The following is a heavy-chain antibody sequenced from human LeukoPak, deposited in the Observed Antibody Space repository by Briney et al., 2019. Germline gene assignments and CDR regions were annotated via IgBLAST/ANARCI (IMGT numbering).Heavy chain of an antibody. CDR3: ARVEYDIPNDAFDI. CDR1: GFTFSSYS. CDR2: ISSSSSTI. D-gene: IGHD3-9*01. V-gene: IGHV3-48*01. J-gene: IGHJ3*02. Sequence: PGGSLRLSCAASGFTFSSYSMNWVRQAPGKGLEWVSYISSSSSTIYYADSVKGRFTISRDNAKNSLYLQMNSLRAEDTAVYYCARVEYDIPNDAFDIWGQGIMVTVSS.